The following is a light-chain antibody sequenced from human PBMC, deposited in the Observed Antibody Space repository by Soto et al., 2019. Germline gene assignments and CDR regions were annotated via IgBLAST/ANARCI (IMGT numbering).Light chain of an antibody. CDR1: QDITKS. CDR3: QQSYDIPRT. CDR2: AAS. V-gene: IGKV1-39*01. Sequence: DIQKTQSPSSLSASVGARATITRQASQDITKSLNSYQQKRGKAPQLLHYAASRLQGGGPSRFSGSGSGTDFTLTISTLQPEDFATYYCQQSYDIPRTFGQGTRLGN. J-gene: IGKJ5*01.